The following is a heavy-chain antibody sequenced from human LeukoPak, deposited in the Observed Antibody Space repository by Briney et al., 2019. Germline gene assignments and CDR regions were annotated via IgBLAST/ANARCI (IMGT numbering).Heavy chain of an antibody. CDR3: AKDLHYIITTRQNYYYYYMDV. J-gene: IGHJ6*03. D-gene: IGHD3-3*01. CDR1: GGSISSYY. CDR2: IYYSGST. Sequence: SETLSLTCTVSGGSISSYYWSWIRQPPGKGLEWIGYIYYSGSTNYNPSLKSRVTISVDTSKNQFSLKLSSVTAADTAVYYCAKDLHYIITTRQNYYYYYMDVWGKGTTVTVSS. V-gene: IGHV4-59*01.